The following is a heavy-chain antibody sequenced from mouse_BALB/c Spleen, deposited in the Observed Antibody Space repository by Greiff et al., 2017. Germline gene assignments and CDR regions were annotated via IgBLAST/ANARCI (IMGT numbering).Heavy chain of an antibody. Sequence: QVQLQQSGAELARPGASVKLSCKASGYTFTSYWMQWVKQRPGQGLEWIGAIYPGDGDTRYTQKFKGKATLTADKSSSTAYMQLSSLASEDSAVYYCARRDGNYGDYWGQGTTLTVSS. CDR1: GYTFTSYW. J-gene: IGHJ2*01. CDR3: ARRDGNYGDY. CDR2: IYPGDGDT. D-gene: IGHD2-1*01. V-gene: IGHV1-87*01.